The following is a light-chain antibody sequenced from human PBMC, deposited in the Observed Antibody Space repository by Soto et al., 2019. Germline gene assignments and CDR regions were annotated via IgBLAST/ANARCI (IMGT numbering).Light chain of an antibody. J-gene: IGKJ1*01. V-gene: IGKV3D-7*01. CDR1: QSFSSSY. Sequence: EIVLTQSPGTLSLSPGERATLSCRASQSFSSSYLAWYQQKPGQAPRLLIYGASTRATGIPARFSGSGSGTEFTLTINSLQSEDFAVYFCHQDFNLPWTFGQGTKVHIK. CDR2: GAS. CDR3: HQDFNLPWT.